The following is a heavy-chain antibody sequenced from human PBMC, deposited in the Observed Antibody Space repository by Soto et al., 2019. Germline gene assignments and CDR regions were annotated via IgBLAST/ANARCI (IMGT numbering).Heavy chain of an antibody. Sequence: GGSLRLSCAASGFTFSNAWRNWVRQAPGKGLEWVGRIKSKTDGGTTDYAAPVKGRFTISRDDSKNTLYLQMNSLKTEDTAVYYCTVYYYDSSGFKPLTYYYYGMDVWGQGTTVTVSS. J-gene: IGHJ6*02. D-gene: IGHD3-22*01. CDR1: GFTFSNAW. CDR2: IKSKTDGGTT. V-gene: IGHV3-15*07. CDR3: TVYYYDSSGFKPLTYYYYGMDV.